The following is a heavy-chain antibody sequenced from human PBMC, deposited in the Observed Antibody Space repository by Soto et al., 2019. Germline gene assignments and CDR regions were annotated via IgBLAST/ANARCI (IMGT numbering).Heavy chain of an antibody. CDR1: GFRFINYA. J-gene: IGHJ6*02. CDR2: ISGIGGTT. D-gene: IGHD3-3*01. Sequence: PGGSLRLSCAASGFRFINYAMSWVRQAPGKGLEWVSLISGIGGTTYYADSVKGRFTVSRDNSKNTLFLQMSSLRTEDTAIYYCVKDRGEYDFWSRSANYNGLAVWGQGTTVTVSS. CDR3: VKDRGEYDFWSRSANYNGLAV. V-gene: IGHV3-23*01.